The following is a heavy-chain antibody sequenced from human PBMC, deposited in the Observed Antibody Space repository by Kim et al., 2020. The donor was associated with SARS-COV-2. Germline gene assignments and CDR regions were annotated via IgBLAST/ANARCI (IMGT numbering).Heavy chain of an antibody. V-gene: IGHV5-51*01. J-gene: IGHJ4*02. CDR3: ARLVGFGEPHIDY. Sequence: YSPSFQGQVTISADKSISTAYLQWSSLKASDTAMYYCARLVGFGEPHIDYWGQGTLVTVSS. D-gene: IGHD3-10*01.